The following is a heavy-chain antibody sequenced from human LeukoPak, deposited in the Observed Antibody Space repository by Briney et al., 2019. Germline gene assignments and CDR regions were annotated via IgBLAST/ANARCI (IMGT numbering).Heavy chain of an antibody. CDR3: ARDIGSGNYFDY. Sequence: GGSLRLSCAASGFTFSSYWMSWVRQAPGKGLEWVANIKQDGSEKCYVDSVKGRFAISRDNAKNSLFLQMSSLRAEDTAVYYCARDIGSGNYFDYWGQGTLVTVSS. CDR1: GFTFSSYW. CDR2: IKQDGSEK. D-gene: IGHD1-26*01. J-gene: IGHJ4*02. V-gene: IGHV3-7*03.